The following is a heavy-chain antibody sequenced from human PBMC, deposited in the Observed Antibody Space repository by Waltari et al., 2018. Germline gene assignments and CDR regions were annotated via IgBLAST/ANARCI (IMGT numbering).Heavy chain of an antibody. CDR2: IYPSGIT. CDR3: ARGGVRYYDSSGYAFDI. Sequence: QLQLQESGSGLVKPSQTLSLTCAVSGGSISSGGYSWSWIRQPPGKGLEGVGYIYPSGITYSHPPLKMRVTISVDRSKNQFSLKLSSVTAADTAVYYWARGGVRYYDSSGYAFDIWGQGTMVTVSS. J-gene: IGHJ3*02. V-gene: IGHV4-30-2*01. CDR1: GGSISSGGYS. D-gene: IGHD3-22*01.